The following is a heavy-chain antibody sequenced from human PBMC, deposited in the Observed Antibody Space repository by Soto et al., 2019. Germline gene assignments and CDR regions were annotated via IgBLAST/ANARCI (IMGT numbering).Heavy chain of an antibody. D-gene: IGHD1-1*01. CDR1: VYTFTSYD. V-gene: IGHV1-8*01. J-gene: IGHJ6*02. CDR3: ARGFQTDGKYYYYGMDV. Sequence: XSVKVSCKASVYTFTSYDINWVRQATGQGLEWMGWMNPNSGNTGYAQKFQGRVTMTRNTSISTAYMELSSLRSEDTAVYYCARGFQTDGKYYYYGMDVWGQGTTVTVSS. CDR2: MNPNSGNT.